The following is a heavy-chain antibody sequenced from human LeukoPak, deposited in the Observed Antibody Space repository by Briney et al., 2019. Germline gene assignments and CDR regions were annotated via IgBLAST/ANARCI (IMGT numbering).Heavy chain of an antibody. D-gene: IGHD6-6*01. CDR1: GGSISSYY. CDR2: IYYSGST. J-gene: IGHJ3*02. Sequence: PSETLSLTCTVSGGSISSYYWSWIRRPPGKGLEWIGYIYYSGSTNYNPSLKSRVTISVDTSKNQFSLKLSSVTAADTAVYYCARDFGDSSSPDAFDIWGQGTMVTVSS. CDR3: ARDFGDSSSPDAFDI. V-gene: IGHV4-59*01.